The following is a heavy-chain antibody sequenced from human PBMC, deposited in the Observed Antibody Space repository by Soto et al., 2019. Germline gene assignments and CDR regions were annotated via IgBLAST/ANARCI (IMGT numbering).Heavy chain of an antibody. J-gene: IGHJ1*01. D-gene: IGHD3-10*01. CDR1: GDSISSDGSY. CDR2: ISYRGTT. Sequence: SETLSLTCSVSGDSISSDGSYWSWVRQHPGKGLEWIGHISYRGTTYYNSSLRSRLWISVDTSKNQLSLNLKSVTAADTAVYYCARGECSSTSCQDYYGSGRRPDYFQHWGQGTLVTVSS. V-gene: IGHV4-31*03. CDR3: ARGECSSTSCQDYYGSGRRPDYFQH.